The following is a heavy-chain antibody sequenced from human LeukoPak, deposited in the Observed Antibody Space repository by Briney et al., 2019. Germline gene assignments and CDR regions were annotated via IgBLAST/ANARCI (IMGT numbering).Heavy chain of an antibody. D-gene: IGHD3-10*01. Sequence: PRGSLRHSCAASGFTSSSYEMNWVRQAPGKGLEWVSYISSSGRTIYYADSVKGQFTISRDNAKNTLYLQMNSLRAEDTAVYYCARDVRVSYYGSGSYYYYYDYGMDDWGQGTTVTVSS. CDR3: ARDVRVSYYGSGSYYYYYDYGMDD. V-gene: IGHV3-48*03. J-gene: IGHJ6*02. CDR2: ISSSGRTI. CDR1: GFTSSSYE.